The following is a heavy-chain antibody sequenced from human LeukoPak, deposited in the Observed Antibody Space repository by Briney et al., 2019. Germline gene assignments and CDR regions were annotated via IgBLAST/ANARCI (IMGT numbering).Heavy chain of an antibody. CDR1: GFTFSSYA. Sequence: PGGSLRLSCAASGFTFSSYAMSWVRQAPGKGLEWVSAISGSGGSTYYADSVKGRFTISRDNSKNTLYLQMNSLRAEDTAVYYCGQGLIVVVPAAMQPPNPYYFDYWGQGTLVTVSS. V-gene: IGHV3-23*01. J-gene: IGHJ4*02. CDR2: ISGSGGST. CDR3: GQGLIVVVPAAMQPPNPYYFDY. D-gene: IGHD2-2*01.